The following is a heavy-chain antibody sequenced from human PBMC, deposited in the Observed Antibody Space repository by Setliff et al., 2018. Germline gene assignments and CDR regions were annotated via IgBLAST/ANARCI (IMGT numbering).Heavy chain of an antibody. J-gene: IGHJ4*02. Sequence: ASVKVSCKASGYTFTDYTIHWVRQAPRQRFEWMGWINTGNGNTRYAEQVQGRVTISRDTSASTAYMELRSLRSDDTAVYYCARAGNSYAQYYFDYWGQGTLVTVSS. CDR1: GYTFTDYT. V-gene: IGHV1-3*04. CDR2: INTGNGNT. D-gene: IGHD5-18*01. CDR3: ARAGNSYAQYYFDY.